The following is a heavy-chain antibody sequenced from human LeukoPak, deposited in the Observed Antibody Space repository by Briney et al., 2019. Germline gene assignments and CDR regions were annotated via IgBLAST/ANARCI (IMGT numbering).Heavy chain of an antibody. J-gene: IGHJ4*02. Sequence: PSETLSLTCTVSGGSISSSSYYWGWIRQPPGKGLEWIGYIYYSGSTNYNPSLKSRVTISVDTSKNQFSLKLSSVTAADTAVYYCARESPHSDYWGQGTLVTVSP. CDR1: GGSISSSSYY. CDR2: IYYSGST. V-gene: IGHV4-61*01. D-gene: IGHD2-21*01. CDR3: ARESPHSDY.